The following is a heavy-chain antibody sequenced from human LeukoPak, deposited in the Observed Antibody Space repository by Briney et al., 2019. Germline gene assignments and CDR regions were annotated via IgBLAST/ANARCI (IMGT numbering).Heavy chain of an antibody. J-gene: IGHJ4*02. V-gene: IGHV3-66*01. CDR1: GFTVSSNY. D-gene: IGHD5-24*01. Sequence: GGSLRLSCAASGFTVSSNYMNWVRQAPGKGLEWVSVIYSGGSTYYAVSVKGRFTISRDNSKNTLYLQMNNLRAEDRAVYYCARAGDGYKNMYYFDYWGQGTLVTVSS. CDR2: IYSGGST. CDR3: ARAGDGYKNMYYFDY.